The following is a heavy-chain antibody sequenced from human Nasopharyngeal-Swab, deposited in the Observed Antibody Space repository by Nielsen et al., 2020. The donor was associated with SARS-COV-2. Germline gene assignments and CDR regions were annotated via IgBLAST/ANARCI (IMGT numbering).Heavy chain of an antibody. CDR3: ARSGIVGAPGFDH. J-gene: IGHJ4*02. CDR1: GYSITAHA. Sequence: ASVTVSRKASGYSITAHAIHWVRQAPGQRPDWMGWMNAGTGNREYSQKFQGRVTFSTDTSASTTYMELRSLSSEDTAEYYCARSGIVGAPGFDHWGQGTLVTV. CDR2: MNAGTGNR. V-gene: IGHV1-3*01. D-gene: IGHD1-26*01.